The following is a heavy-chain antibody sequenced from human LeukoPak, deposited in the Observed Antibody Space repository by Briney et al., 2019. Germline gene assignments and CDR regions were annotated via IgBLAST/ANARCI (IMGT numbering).Heavy chain of an antibody. Sequence: GGSLRLSCAASGFTFDDYAMHWVRQAPGKGLEWVSGISWNSGSIGYADSVKGRFTISRDNAKNSLYLQMNSLRAEDTALYYCAKGPYSNYLYYFDYWGQGTLVIVSS. D-gene: IGHD4-11*01. CDR2: ISWNSGSI. J-gene: IGHJ4*02. V-gene: IGHV3-9*01. CDR1: GFTFDDYA. CDR3: AKGPYSNYLYYFDY.